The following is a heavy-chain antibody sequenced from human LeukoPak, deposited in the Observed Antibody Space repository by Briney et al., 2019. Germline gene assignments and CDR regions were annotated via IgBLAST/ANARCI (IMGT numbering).Heavy chain of an antibody. J-gene: IGHJ3*02. V-gene: IGHV5-51*01. CDR1: GYGFTNYW. Sequence: GESLKISCKGSGYGFTNYWIGWVRQMPGKSLEWMGIIYPGDSDTRYSPSFQGQVTISADKSITTAYPQWSSLKASDTAMYYCARTYGSGTYYNRVGGLDIWGQGTMVTVSS. D-gene: IGHD3-10*01. CDR2: IYPGDSDT. CDR3: ARTYGSGTYYNRVGGLDI.